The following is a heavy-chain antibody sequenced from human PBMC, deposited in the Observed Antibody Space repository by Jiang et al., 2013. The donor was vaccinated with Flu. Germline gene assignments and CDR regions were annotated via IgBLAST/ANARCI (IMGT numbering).Heavy chain of an antibody. V-gene: IGHV5-51*01. CDR3: ARQNGAARPHFDY. J-gene: IGHJ4*02. D-gene: IGHD6-6*01. Sequence: ESMGIIYPGDSDTRYSPSFQGQVTISADKSISTAYLQWSSLKASDTAMYYCARQNGAARPHFDYWGQGTLVTVSS. CDR2: IYPGDSDT.